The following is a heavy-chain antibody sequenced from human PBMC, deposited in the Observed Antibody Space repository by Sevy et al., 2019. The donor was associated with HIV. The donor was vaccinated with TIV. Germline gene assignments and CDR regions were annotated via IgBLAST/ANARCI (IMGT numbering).Heavy chain of an antibody. CDR2: ISSSSSYI. J-gene: IGHJ4*02. Sequence: GESLKISCAASGFTFSSYSMNWVRQAPGKGLEWVSSISSSSSYIYYADSVKGRFTISRDNAKNSLYLQMKSLRAEDTAVYYCAREPYSSGTVDYWGQGTLVTVSS. V-gene: IGHV3-21*01. D-gene: IGHD6-19*01. CDR3: AREPYSSGTVDY. CDR1: GFTFSSYS.